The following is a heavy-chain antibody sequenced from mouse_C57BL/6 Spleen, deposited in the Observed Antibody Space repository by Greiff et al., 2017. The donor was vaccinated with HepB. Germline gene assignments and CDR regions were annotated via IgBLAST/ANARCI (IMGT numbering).Heavy chain of an antibody. V-gene: IGHV1-4*01. CDR2: INPSSGYT. Sequence: VKLVESGAELARPGASVKMSCKASGYTFTSYTMHWVKQRPGQGLEWIGYINPSSGYTKYNQKFKDKATLTADKSSSTAYMQLSSLTSEDSAVYYCARSPDGYYVFAYWGQGTLVTVSA. CDR3: ARSPDGYYVFAY. J-gene: IGHJ3*01. D-gene: IGHD2-3*01. CDR1: GYTFTSYT.